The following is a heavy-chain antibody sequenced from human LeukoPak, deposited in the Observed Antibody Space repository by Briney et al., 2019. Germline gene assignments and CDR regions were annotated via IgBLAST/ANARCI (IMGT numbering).Heavy chain of an antibody. CDR1: GGSFSGYY. J-gene: IGHJ5*02. V-gene: IGHV4-34*01. CDR2: INHSGST. Sequence: SETLSLTCAVYGGSFSGYYWSWIRQPSGKGLEWIGEINHSGSTNYNPSLKSRVTISVDTSKNQFSLKLSSVTAADTAVYYCARDFRRGLPVRGVTRFDPWGQGTLVTVSS. CDR3: ARDFRRGLPVRGVTRFDP. D-gene: IGHD3-10*01.